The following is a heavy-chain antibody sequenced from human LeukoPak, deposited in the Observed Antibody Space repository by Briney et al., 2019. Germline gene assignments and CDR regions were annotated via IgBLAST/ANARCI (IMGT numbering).Heavy chain of an antibody. CDR2: ISGSGANT. Sequence: GGSLRLSCAASGFTFSSYAMNWVRQAPGKGLEWVSTISGSGANTYNADSVKGRFTISRDNSKNTLYLQMNSLRAEDTAVYYCTKYRDYYDSSGHYVEIFGYFDYWGQGTVVTVSS. CDR3: TKYRDYYDSSGHYVEIFGYFDY. V-gene: IGHV3-23*01. J-gene: IGHJ4*02. D-gene: IGHD3-22*01. CDR1: GFTFSSYA.